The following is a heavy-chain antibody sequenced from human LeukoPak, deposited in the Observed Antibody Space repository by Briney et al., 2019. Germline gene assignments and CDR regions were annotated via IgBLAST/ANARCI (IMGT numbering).Heavy chain of an antibody. CDR2: INPSGGST. Sequence: ASVKVSCKASGYTFTSYYMHWVRQAPGQGLEWMGIINPSGGSTSYAQKFQGRVTMIRDTSTSTVYMELSSLRSEDTAVYYCARGYSYGFVQDEDDWYFDLWGRGTLVTVSS. CDR3: ARGYSYGFVQDEDDWYFDL. V-gene: IGHV1-46*01. J-gene: IGHJ2*01. CDR1: GYTFTSYY. D-gene: IGHD5-18*01.